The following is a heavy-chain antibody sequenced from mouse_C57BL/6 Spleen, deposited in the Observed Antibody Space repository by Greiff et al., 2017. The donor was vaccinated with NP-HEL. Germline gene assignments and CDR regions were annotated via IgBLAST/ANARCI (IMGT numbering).Heavy chain of an antibody. CDR2: IWSGGST. CDR1: GFSLTSYG. Sequence: VKVVESGPGLVQPSQSLSITCTVSGFSLTSYGVHWVRQSPGKGLEWLGVIWSGGSTDYNAAFISRLSISKDNSKSQVFFKMNSLQADDTAIYYCARTGYYGSSPYYYAMDYWGQGTSVTVSS. CDR3: ARTGYYGSSPYYYAMDY. V-gene: IGHV2-2*01. D-gene: IGHD1-1*01. J-gene: IGHJ4*01.